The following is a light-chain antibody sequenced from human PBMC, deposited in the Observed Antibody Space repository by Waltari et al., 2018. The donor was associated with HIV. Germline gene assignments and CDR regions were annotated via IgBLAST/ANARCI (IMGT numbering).Light chain of an antibody. Sequence: QAGLTQPPSVSKALGQTATFTCTGDKNNIGFQGAAWLKHHLGHPPKLLSYRGNNRPSGVPDRFSASTSGKTASLNITGLQADDEADYYCSSWDTRLNGWVFGGGTHLTVL. CDR2: RGN. J-gene: IGLJ3*02. CDR3: SSWDTRLNGWV. V-gene: IGLV10-54*01. CDR1: KNNIGFQG.